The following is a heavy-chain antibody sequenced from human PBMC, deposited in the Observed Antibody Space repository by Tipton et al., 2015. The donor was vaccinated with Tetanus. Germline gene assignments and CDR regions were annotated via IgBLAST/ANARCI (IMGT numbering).Heavy chain of an antibody. V-gene: IGHV3-74*01. D-gene: IGHD3-22*01. CDR2: INSDGSST. CDR3: ARDYYDSSGYYPYWYFDL. CDR1: GFTFSSYW. J-gene: IGHJ2*01. Sequence: AASGFTFSSYWMHWVRQAPGKGLVWVSRINSDGSSTSYADSVKGRFTISRDNAKNTLYLQMNSLRAEDTAVYYCARDYYDSSGYYPYWYFDLWGRGTLVTVSS.